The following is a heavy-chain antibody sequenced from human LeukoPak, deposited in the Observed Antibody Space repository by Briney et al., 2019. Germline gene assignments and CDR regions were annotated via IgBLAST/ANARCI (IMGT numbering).Heavy chain of an antibody. J-gene: IGHJ6*02. D-gene: IGHD3-10*01. CDR3: ARDRLRANYYYYGMDV. V-gene: IGHV4-34*01. CDR1: GGSFSGYY. Sequence: SETLSLTCAVYGGSFSGYYWSWIRQPPGRGLEWIGEINHSGSTNYNPSLKSRVTISVDTSKNQFSLKLSSVTAADTAVYYCARDRLRANYYYYGMDVWGQGTTVTVSS. CDR2: INHSGST.